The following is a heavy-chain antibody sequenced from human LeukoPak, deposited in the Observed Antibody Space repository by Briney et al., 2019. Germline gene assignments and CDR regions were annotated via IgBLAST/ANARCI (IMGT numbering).Heavy chain of an antibody. CDR2: INPSGGST. CDR3: AIPGPYDSSGYYYLDY. Sequence: GASVKVSCKASGYTFTSNYMHWVRQAPGQGLEWMGIINPSGGSTSYAQKFQGRVTMTRDTSTSTVYMELSSLRSEDTAVYYCAIPGPYDSSGYYYLDYWGQGTLVTVSS. CDR1: GYTFTSNY. J-gene: IGHJ4*02. D-gene: IGHD3-22*01. V-gene: IGHV1-46*01.